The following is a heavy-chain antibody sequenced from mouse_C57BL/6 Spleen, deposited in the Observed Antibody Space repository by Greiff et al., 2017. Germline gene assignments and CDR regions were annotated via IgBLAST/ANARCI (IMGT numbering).Heavy chain of an antibody. CDR3: TREDYYYGSSCSFAY. J-gene: IGHJ3*01. CDR1: GYTFTDYE. Sequence: QVQLQQSGAELVRPGASVTLSCKASGYTFTDYEMHWVKQTPVHGLEWIGAIEPETGGTAYNQKFKGKAILTADKSSSTAYMELRSLTSEDSAVYYCTREDYYYGSSCSFAYWGQGTLVTVSA. D-gene: IGHD1-1*01. CDR2: IEPETGGT. V-gene: IGHV1-15*01.